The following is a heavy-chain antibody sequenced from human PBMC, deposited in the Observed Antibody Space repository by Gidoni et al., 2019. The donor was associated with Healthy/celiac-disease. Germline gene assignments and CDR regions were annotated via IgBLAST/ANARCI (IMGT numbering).Heavy chain of an antibody. CDR2: IRYDGSNK. V-gene: IGHV3-30*02. CDR1: GFTFSSYG. J-gene: IGHJ4*02. D-gene: IGHD6-19*01. Sequence: QVQLVESGGGVVQPGGSLRLSCAASGFTFSSYGMHWVRQAPGKGLEWVAFIRYDGSNKYYADSVKGRFTISRDNSKNTLYLQMNSLRAEDTAVYYCAKREWLVPLTDWGQGTLVTVSS. CDR3: AKREWLVPLTD.